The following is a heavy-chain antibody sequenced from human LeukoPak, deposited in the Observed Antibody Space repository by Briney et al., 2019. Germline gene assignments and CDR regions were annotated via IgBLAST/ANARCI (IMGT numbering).Heavy chain of an antibody. CDR1: GGSFSGYY. D-gene: IGHD5-18*01. CDR2: INHSGST. J-gene: IGHJ4*02. Sequence: SETLSLTCAVYGGSFSGYYWSWIRQPPGKGLEWIGEINHSGSTNYNPSLKSRVTISVDTSKNQFSLKLSSVTAADTAVYYCAKKRGYSYGLGYWGQGTLVTVSS. V-gene: IGHV4-34*01. CDR3: AKKRGYSYGLGY.